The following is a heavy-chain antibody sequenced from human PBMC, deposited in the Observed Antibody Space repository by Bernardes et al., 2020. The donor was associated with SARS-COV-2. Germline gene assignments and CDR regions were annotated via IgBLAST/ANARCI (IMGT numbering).Heavy chain of an antibody. CDR2: IYSGGST. J-gene: IGHJ6*02. V-gene: IGHV3-53*01. CDR1: GFTVSSSY. D-gene: IGHD5-18*01. CDR3: SREHGGYSYGPYYYYGMDG. Sequence: GGTLRLSCAASGFTVSSSYMSWGRKGQGKGLEWVSVIYSGGSTSYADSVKGRCTISRDNSKTTLYLQMNSLRAEDTAVYYCSREHGGYSYGPYYYYGMDGWGHGATVTVSS.